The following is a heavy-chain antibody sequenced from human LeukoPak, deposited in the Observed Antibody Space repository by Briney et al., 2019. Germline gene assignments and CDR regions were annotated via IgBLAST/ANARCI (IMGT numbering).Heavy chain of an antibody. J-gene: IGHJ4*02. Sequence: GFLRLSCVGSGFPFSKYTMSWVRQVPGKGLEWVAGIYGGTTPTTFYSDSVKGRFTISRDNSMNTVYLQMNGLRAEDTAIYYCAKDLTPDGAWDIDYWGQGTPITVSS. CDR3: AKDLTPDGAWDIDY. V-gene: IGHV3-23*01. D-gene: IGHD3-9*01. CDR1: GFPFSKYT. CDR2: IYGGTTPTT.